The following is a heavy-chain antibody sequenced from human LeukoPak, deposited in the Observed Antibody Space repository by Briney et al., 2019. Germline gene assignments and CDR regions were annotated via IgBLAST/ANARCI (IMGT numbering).Heavy chain of an antibody. Sequence: GASVKVSCKASGYTFSSYYMHWVRQAPGQGLEWMGIIRPSGSSTSHAQKFQGRITMTRDTSTATVSMEVSSLRSDDTAVYYCARGDSRSPRNAFDIWGQGTMVTVSS. CDR2: IRPSGSST. J-gene: IGHJ3*02. D-gene: IGHD6-13*01. CDR1: GYTFSSYY. V-gene: IGHV1-46*01. CDR3: ARGDSRSPRNAFDI.